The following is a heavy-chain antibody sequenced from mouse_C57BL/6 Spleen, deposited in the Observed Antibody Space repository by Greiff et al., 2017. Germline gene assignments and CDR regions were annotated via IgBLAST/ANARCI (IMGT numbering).Heavy chain of an antibody. V-gene: IGHV1-82*01. Sequence: LQESGPELVKPGASVKISCKASGYAFSSSWMNWVKQRPGKGLEWIGRIYPGDGDTNYNGKFKGKATLTADKSSSTAYMQLSSLTSEDSAVYFCARDYGSSDYWGQGTTLTVSS. CDR1: GYAFSSSW. D-gene: IGHD1-1*01. CDR3: ARDYGSSDY. CDR2: IYPGDGDT. J-gene: IGHJ2*01.